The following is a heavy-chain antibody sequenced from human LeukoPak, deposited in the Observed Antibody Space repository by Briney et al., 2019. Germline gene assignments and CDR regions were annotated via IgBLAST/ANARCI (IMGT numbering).Heavy chain of an antibody. V-gene: IGHV4-34*01. Sequence: PSETLSLTCAVSGGSFSRYCWSWIRQSPGKGLEWIVDIDHRGDTNYNPSLKSRVTISVYTSKNQFSLWMCSLSAADTAVYYSVKGDTIGETGYFDFWGQGTLVTVSS. D-gene: IGHD2-21*01. J-gene: IGHJ4*03. CDR1: GGSFSRYC. CDR2: IDHRGDT. CDR3: VKGDTIGETGYFDF.